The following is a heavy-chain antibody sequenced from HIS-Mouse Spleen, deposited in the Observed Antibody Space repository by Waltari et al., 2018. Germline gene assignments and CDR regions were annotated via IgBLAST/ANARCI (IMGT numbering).Heavy chain of an antibody. CDR1: GGSSSSYY. D-gene: IGHD3-3*01. CDR3: ARGFFGLNAFDI. CDR2: IYYSGST. Sequence: QVQLQESGPGLVKPSETLSLTCTVSGGSSSSYYWSWIRQPPGKGLEWIGYIYYSGSTNYNPSLKSRVTISVDTSKNQFSLKLSSVTAADTAVYYCARGFFGLNAFDIWGQGTMVTVSS. J-gene: IGHJ3*02. V-gene: IGHV4-59*01.